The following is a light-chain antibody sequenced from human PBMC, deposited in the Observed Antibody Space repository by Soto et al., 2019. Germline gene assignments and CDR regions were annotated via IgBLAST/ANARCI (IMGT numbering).Light chain of an antibody. Sequence: DIQMTQSPSSLSASVGDRVTITCQASQDISNYLNWYQQKPGKAPKLLIYDASNLETGVSSMFSGSGSGTDFTFTISSLQPEDIATYYCQQYDNLLITFGQGTRLEIK. CDR3: QQYDNLLIT. CDR1: QDISNY. CDR2: DAS. J-gene: IGKJ5*01. V-gene: IGKV1-33*01.